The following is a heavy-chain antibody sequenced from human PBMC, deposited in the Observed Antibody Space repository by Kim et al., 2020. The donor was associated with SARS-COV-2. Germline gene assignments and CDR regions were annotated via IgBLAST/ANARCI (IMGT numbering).Heavy chain of an antibody. Sequence: SVKVSCKASGFTFTSSAMQWVRQARGQRLEWIGWIVVGSGNTNYAQKFQERVTITRDMSTSTAYMELSSLRSEDTAVYYCAAAGLRGDAFDIWGQGTMVTVSS. D-gene: IGHD4-17*01. CDR1: GFTFTSSA. J-gene: IGHJ3*02. CDR2: IVVGSGNT. CDR3: AAAGLRGDAFDI. V-gene: IGHV1-58*02.